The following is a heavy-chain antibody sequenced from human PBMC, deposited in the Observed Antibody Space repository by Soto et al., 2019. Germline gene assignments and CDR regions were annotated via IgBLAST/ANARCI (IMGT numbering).Heavy chain of an antibody. CDR3: AREKITGLFDY. CDR2: IYYSGST. J-gene: IGHJ4*02. CDR1: GGSISSYY. Sequence: SETLSLTCTVSGGSISSYYWSWIRQPPGKGLEWIGYIYYSGSTNYNPSLKSRVTISVDTSKNQFSLKLTSVTAADTAVYYWAREKITGLFDYWGQGTLVTVSS. D-gene: IGHD2-8*02. V-gene: IGHV4-59*12.